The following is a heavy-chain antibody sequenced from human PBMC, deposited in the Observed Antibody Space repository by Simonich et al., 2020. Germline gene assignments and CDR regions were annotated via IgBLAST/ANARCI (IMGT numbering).Heavy chain of an antibody. V-gene: IGHV4-39*01. CDR3: ARHAGFAFDI. CDR2: IYYSGDT. D-gene: IGHD6-13*01. CDR1: GGSISSSSYY. Sequence: QLQLQESGPGLVKPSETLSLTCTVSGGSISSSSYYWGWIRQPPGKGLEWIGSIYYSGDTYYNPALKSRVTISVDTSKNQFSLKLSSVTAADTAVYYCARHAGFAFDIWGQGTMVTVSS. J-gene: IGHJ3*02.